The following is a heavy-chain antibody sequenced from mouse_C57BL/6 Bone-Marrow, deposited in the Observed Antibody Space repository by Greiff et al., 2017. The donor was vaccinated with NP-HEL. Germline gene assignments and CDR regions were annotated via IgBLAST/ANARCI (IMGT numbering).Heavy chain of an antibody. CDR1: GYSFTSYY. CDR2: IYPGSGNT. J-gene: IGHJ1*03. V-gene: IGHV1-66*01. Sequence: VQLQQSGPELVKPGASVKISCKASGYSFTSYYIHWVKQRPGQGLEWIGWIYPGSGNTKYNEKFKGKATLTADTSSSTAYMQLSSLTSEDSAVYYCARWGGSSLYWYFDVWGTGTTVTVSS. D-gene: IGHD1-1*01. CDR3: ARWGGSSLYWYFDV.